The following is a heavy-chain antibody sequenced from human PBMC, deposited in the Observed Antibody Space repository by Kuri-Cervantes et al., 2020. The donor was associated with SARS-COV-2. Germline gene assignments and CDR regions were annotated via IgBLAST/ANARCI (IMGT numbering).Heavy chain of an antibody. CDR3: ERDRGSSGWSWVYYYYGMDV. CDR1: GYSFTSYG. Sequence: VNVTLLSPGYSFTSYGISWVRQAPGQGLEWMGWISSYNGNTNYAQKLQGRVTMTTDTSTSTAYMELRSLRSNDTAVYYCERDRGSSGWSWVYYYYGMDVWGQGTTVTVSS. V-gene: IGHV1-18*01. J-gene: IGHJ6*02. D-gene: IGHD6-19*01. CDR2: ISSYNGNT.